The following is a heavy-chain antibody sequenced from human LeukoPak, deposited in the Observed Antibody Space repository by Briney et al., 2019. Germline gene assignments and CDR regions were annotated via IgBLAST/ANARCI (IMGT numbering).Heavy chain of an antibody. J-gene: IGHJ4*02. CDR3: AREEANYGIDY. V-gene: IGHV4-39*02. CDR1: GGPIRSSTSY. CDR2: IYYSGST. D-gene: IGHD4-17*01. Sequence: PSETLSLTCTVSGGPIRSSTSYWGWIRQPPGKGLEWIGSIYYSGSTYYSPSLKSRVTMSVDTSKNQFSLKVRSVTAADTAVYYCAREEANYGIDYWGQGALVTVSS.